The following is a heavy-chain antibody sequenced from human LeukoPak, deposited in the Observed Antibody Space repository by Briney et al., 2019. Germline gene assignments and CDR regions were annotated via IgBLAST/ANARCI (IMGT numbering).Heavy chain of an antibody. V-gene: IGHV4-59*01. CDR1: GGSISSYH. J-gene: IGHJ4*02. CDR3: ARGLGSYGL. CDR2: IYSSGST. D-gene: IGHD1-26*01. Sequence: SETLSLTCTVSGGSISSYHWSWIRQPPGKGLQWIGFIYSSGSTNYNPSLKSRVTISVDTSKNQFSLKLSSVTAADTAVYYCARGLGSYGLWGQGTLVTVSS.